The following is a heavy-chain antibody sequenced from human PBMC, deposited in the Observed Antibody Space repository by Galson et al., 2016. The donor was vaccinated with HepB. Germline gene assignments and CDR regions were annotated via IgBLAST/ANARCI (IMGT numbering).Heavy chain of an antibody. J-gene: IGHJ3*02. V-gene: IGHV4-39*01. D-gene: IGHD2-21*02. CDR2: IYNTGSI. CDR1: GSPSYY. CDR3: ASSPPCDADCYSWGDAFGI. Sequence: ETLSLTCTVSGSPSYYWGWIRQPPGKGLEWIGAIYNTGSIYYNPSLKSRALISVDKSKNQFSLTLTSVTAADTAIYFCASSPPCDADCYSWGDAFGIWGQGTVVTVSS.